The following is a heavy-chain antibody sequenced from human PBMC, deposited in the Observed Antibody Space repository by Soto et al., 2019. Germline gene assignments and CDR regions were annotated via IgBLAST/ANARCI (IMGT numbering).Heavy chain of an antibody. CDR2: ISHYSGNT. D-gene: IGHD3-16*01. CDR3: AMVDYYVTPTPQDV. CDR1: GYIFVTYG. J-gene: IGHJ6*02. Sequence: QVQLVQSGDEVRKPGSSVTVSCKASGYIFVTYGIAWVRQAPVQGLEWMGWISHYSGNTHYASKVQGRFTMTTDTSTSTSYMDLGSLTADDTAVYYCAMVDYYVTPTPQDVWGQGTTVTVSS. V-gene: IGHV1-18*01.